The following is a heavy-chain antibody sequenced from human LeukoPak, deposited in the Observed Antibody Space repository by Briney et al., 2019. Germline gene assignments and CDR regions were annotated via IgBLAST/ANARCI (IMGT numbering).Heavy chain of an antibody. CDR1: GGTFSSYA. D-gene: IGHD3-16*01. J-gene: IGHJ4*02. V-gene: IGHV1-69*05. Sequence: SVKVSCKASGGTFSSYAISWVRQAPGQGLEWMGRIIPIFGTANYAQKFQGRVTITTEESTSTAYMELSSLRSEDTAVYYCARTDYGLQGTIRPRVFDYWAQETLVTVSS. CDR2: IIPIFGTA. CDR3: ARTDYGLQGTIRPRVFDY.